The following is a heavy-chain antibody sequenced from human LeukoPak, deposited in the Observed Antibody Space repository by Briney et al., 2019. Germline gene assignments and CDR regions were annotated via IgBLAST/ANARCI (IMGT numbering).Heavy chain of an antibody. D-gene: IGHD2-8*01. V-gene: IGHV3-66*02. CDR2: IYSGGST. CDR3: ARSRVFDAFDI. CDR1: GFTVSSNY. J-gene: IGHJ3*02. Sequence: PGGSLRLSCAASGFTVSSNYMSWVRQAPGKGLEWVSVIYSGGSTYYADSVKGRFTISRDNSKNTLYLQMNSLRAEDTAVYYCARSRVFDAFDIRGQGTMVTVSS.